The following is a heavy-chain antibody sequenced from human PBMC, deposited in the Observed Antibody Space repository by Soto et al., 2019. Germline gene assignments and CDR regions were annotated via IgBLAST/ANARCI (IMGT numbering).Heavy chain of an antibody. CDR1: VVSFSGYY. CDR3: ARGHDSSGYYYGMDV. J-gene: IGHJ6*02. CDR2: INHSGST. D-gene: IGHD3-22*01. V-gene: IGHV4-34*01. Sequence: PSETLSLTCASYVVSFSGYYWSCIRHPPGKGLEWIGEINHSGSTNYNPSLKSRVTISVDTSKNQFSLKLSSVTAADTAVYYCARGHDSSGYYYGMDVWGQGTTGTVSS.